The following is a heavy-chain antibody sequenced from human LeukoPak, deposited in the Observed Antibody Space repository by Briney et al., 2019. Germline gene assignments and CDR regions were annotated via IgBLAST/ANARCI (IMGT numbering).Heavy chain of an antibody. CDR3: SSKALSIY. CDR1: GGSISSSYYY. Sequence: SETLSLTCTVSGGSISSSYYYWGWIRQPPGKGLEWIGSIYYSGSTDYNPTLKSRVTISVDTSKNQFSLKLSSVTAADTAVYYCSSKALSIYWGQGTLVTVSS. J-gene: IGHJ4*02. V-gene: IGHV4-39*01. CDR2: IYYSGST.